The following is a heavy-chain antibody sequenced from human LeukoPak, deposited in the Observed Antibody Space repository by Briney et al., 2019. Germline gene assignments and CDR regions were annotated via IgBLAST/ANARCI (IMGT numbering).Heavy chain of an antibody. D-gene: IGHD5-12*01. J-gene: IGHJ4*02. V-gene: IGHV3-7*01. CDR2: INPAGSET. CDR1: GFSFNAYW. Sequence: GGSLRLSCAASGFSFNAYWMAWVRQAPGTGLKWVANINPAGSETFHVDPVKGRFSISRDHAKNLVYLQMNSLRAEDTAVYYCATFGLVAALDLWGQRTLVTVSS. CDR3: ATFGLVAALDL.